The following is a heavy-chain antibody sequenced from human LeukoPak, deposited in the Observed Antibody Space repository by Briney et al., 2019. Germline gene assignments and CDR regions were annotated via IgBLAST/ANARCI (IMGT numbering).Heavy chain of an antibody. V-gene: IGHV3-23*01. CDR1: GFTFSSYA. CDR2: ISGSGGST. D-gene: IGHD5-24*01. J-gene: IGHJ4*02. CDR3: ARAPGVGYNYRYFDY. Sequence: GGSLRLSCAASGFTFSSYAMSWVRQAPGKGLEWVSAISGSGGSTYYADSVKGRFTISRDNSKNTLYLQMNSLRAEDTAVYYCARAPGVGYNYRYFDYWGQGTLVTVSS.